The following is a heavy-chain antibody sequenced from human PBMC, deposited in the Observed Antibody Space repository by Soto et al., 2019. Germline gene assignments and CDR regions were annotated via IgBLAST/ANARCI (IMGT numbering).Heavy chain of an antibody. CDR1: GYTFTSYY. Sequence: QVQLVQSGAEVKKPGASVKVSCKASGYTFTSYYMHWVRQAPGQGLEWMGIINPSGGSTSYAQKFQGRVTMTRDTATSTVYMELSSLRSEDTAVYYCARDRAPGDSGGGWFDPWGQGTLVTVSS. D-gene: IGHD2-21*02. V-gene: IGHV1-46*01. CDR3: ARDRAPGDSGGGWFDP. J-gene: IGHJ5*02. CDR2: INPSGGST.